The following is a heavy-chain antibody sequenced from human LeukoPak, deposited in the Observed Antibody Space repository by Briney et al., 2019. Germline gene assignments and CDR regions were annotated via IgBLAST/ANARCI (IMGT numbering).Heavy chain of an antibody. Sequence: SETLSLTCAVYGGSFSGYYWSWIRQPPGKGLEWIGEINHSGSTNYNPSLKSRVTISVDTSKNQFSLKLSSVTAADTAVYYCATAAIGHCSGGSCLDFDYWGQGTLVTVSS. CDR3: ATAAIGHCSGGSCLDFDY. CDR2: INHSGST. J-gene: IGHJ4*02. D-gene: IGHD2-15*01. CDR1: GGSFSGYY. V-gene: IGHV4-34*01.